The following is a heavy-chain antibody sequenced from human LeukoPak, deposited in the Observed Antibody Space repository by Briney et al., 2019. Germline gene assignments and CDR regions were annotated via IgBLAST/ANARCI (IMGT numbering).Heavy chain of an antibody. CDR3: ARRRDYYGSGSFGY. J-gene: IGHJ4*02. V-gene: IGHV4-39*07. Sequence: SETLSLTCIVSGGSISTSDNYWGWIRQPPGKGLEWIGSMHNTMSTYYNPSLKSRVTMSIDRSTNRFSLKLSSVTAADTAVYYCARRRDYYGSGSFGYWGQGTLVTVSS. CDR1: GGSISTSDNY. D-gene: IGHD3-10*01. CDR2: MHNTMST.